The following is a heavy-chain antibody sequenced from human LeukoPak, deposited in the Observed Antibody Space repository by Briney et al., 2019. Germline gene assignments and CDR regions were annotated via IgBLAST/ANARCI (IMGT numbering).Heavy chain of an antibody. D-gene: IGHD2-15*01. CDR2: IWYDGNNK. CDR3: ARGGGRWYFDY. Sequence: GGSLRLSCAASGFTFSSYGMHWVRQAPGKGLEWVAVIWYDGNNKYYADSVRGRFTISRDNSKNTLYLQMNSLRAEDTAVYYCARGGGRWYFDYWGQGTLVTVSS. CDR1: GFTFSSYG. J-gene: IGHJ4*02. V-gene: IGHV3-33*01.